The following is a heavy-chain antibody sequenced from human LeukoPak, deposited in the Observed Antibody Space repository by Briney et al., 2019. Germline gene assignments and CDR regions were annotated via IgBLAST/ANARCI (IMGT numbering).Heavy chain of an antibody. Sequence: GGSLRLSCAASGFTFSNAWMSWVRQAPGKGLEWVGRIKSRTDGGTTDYAAPVKGRFTISRDDSKNTLYLQMNSLKTEDTAVYYCTTGNSGSYYAFDIWGQGTMVTVSS. CDR3: TTGNSGSYYAFDI. D-gene: IGHD1-26*01. CDR2: IKSRTDGGTT. V-gene: IGHV3-15*01. CDR1: GFTFSNAW. J-gene: IGHJ3*02.